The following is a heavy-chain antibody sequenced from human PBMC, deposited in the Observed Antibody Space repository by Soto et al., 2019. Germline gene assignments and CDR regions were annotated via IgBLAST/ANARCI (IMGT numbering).Heavy chain of an antibody. CDR1: GFTFSNYG. J-gene: IGHJ4*02. D-gene: IGHD3-10*01. Sequence: GGSLRLSCAASGFTFSNYGMHWVRQAPGKGLEWVAVISYDGSNKYYADSVKGRFTISRDNSKNTLFLQMNSLRAEGTAVYYCARRSLHGSGSFAIMDYWGQGTLVTVSS. CDR3: ARRSLHGSGSFAIMDY. CDR2: ISYDGSNK. V-gene: IGHV3-30*03.